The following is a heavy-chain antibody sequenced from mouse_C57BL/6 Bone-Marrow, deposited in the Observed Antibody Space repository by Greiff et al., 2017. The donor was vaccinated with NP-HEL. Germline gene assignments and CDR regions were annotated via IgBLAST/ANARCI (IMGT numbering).Heavy chain of an antibody. CDR3: ARSHTTGSRAY. CDR1: GYTFTDYA. CDR2: ISTYYGAA. D-gene: IGHD1-1*01. V-gene: IGHV1-67*01. Sequence: VQLQQSGPELVRPGVSVKISCKGSGYTFTDYAMHWVKQSHAKSLEWIGVISTYYGAASYNQKFKDKATLTVDKSSSTAYMELARLTSEDSAVYYCARSHTTGSRAYWGQGTLVTVSA. J-gene: IGHJ3*01.